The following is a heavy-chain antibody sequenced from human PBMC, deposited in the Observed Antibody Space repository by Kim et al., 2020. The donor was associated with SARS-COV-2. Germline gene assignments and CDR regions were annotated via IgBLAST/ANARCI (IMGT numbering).Heavy chain of an antibody. V-gene: IGHV3-74*01. D-gene: IGHD3-16*01. Sequence: GRFTISRDNAKNTLYLQMNSLRAEDTAVYSCARDWGSGTAAFASLYGMDVWGQGTTVTVSS. CDR3: ARDWGSGTAAFASLYGMDV. J-gene: IGHJ6*02.